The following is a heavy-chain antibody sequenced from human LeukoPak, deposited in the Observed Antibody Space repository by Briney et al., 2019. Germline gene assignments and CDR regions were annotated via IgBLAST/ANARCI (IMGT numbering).Heavy chain of an antibody. J-gene: IGHJ4*02. Sequence: PGGSLRPSCAAFGFTFSSNGMHWVRQAPGKGREWVAVIWYDGSNKYYADSVKGRFTISRDNSKNTLYLQMNSLRAEDTAVYYCARESGAGDYYFDYWGQGTLVTVSS. D-gene: IGHD7-27*01. V-gene: IGHV3-33*01. CDR3: ARESGAGDYYFDY. CDR1: GFTFSSNG. CDR2: IWYDGSNK.